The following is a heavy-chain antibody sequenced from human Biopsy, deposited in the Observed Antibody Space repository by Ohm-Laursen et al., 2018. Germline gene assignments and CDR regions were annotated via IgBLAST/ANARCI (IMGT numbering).Heavy chain of an antibody. J-gene: IGHJ5*02. CDR1: GFTFSSNV. Sequence: SLRLSCAAPGFTFSSNVMILGRQAPGRGLKRVSTINNSGRNTYCADSVKGRFTISRDNFQNTLYLQMNGLRADDTAVYYCAKSAYCSIKCHSFDTWGQGTLVTVSS. CDR2: INNSGRNT. CDR3: AKSAYCSIKCHSFDT. D-gene: IGHD2-8*01. V-gene: IGHV3-23*01.